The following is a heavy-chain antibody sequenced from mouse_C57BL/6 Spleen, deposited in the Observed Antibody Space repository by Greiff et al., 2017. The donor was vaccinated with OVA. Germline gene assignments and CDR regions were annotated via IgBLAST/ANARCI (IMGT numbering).Heavy chain of an antibody. D-gene: IGHD1-1*01. Sequence: EVHLVESGTVLARPGASVKMSCKTSGYTFTSYWMHWVKQRPGQGLEWIGAIYPGNSDTSYNQKFKGKAKLTAVTSASTAYMELSSLTNEDSAVYYCTRCYYGSSYRFAYWGQGTLVTVSA. CDR1: GYTFTSYW. J-gene: IGHJ3*01. CDR2: IYPGNSDT. CDR3: TRCYYGSSYRFAY. V-gene: IGHV1-5*01.